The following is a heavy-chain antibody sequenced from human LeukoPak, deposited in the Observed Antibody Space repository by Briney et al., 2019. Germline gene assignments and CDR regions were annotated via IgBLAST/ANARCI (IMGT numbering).Heavy chain of an antibody. D-gene: IGHD4-17*01. Sequence: SETLSLTCTVSGGSISSYYWSWIRQPPGKGLEWIGYIYYSGSTNYNPSLKSRVTISLDTSKDQFSMKMNSVTAADTAVYYCAKMGNPATVTADYWGQGTLVTVSS. CDR3: AKMGNPATVTADY. J-gene: IGHJ4*02. CDR2: IYYSGST. V-gene: IGHV4-59*08. CDR1: GGSISSYY.